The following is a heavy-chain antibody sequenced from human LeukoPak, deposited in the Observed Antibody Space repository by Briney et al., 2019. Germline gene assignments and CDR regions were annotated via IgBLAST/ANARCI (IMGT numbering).Heavy chain of an antibody. CDR3: ARVGGHSYCRGGSCYSVGSRYFEY. V-gene: IGHV4-34*01. D-gene: IGHD2-15*01. J-gene: IGHJ4*01. Sequence: SETLSLTCAVYGGSFSGYYWSWIRQPPGKGLEWIGEINHSGSTNYNPSLKSRVTISVDTSKNQFSLKLSSVTAADTAVYYWARVGGHSYCRGGSCYSVGSRYFEYWGDRTLGTASP. CDR1: GGSFSGYY. CDR2: INHSGST.